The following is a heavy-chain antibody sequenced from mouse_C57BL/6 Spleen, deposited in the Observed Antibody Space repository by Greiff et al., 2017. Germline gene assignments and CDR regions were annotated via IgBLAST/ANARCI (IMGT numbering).Heavy chain of an antibody. D-gene: IGHD2-5*01. J-gene: IGHJ1*03. V-gene: IGHV5-17*01. CDR3: ARGRYYSNYDWYFDV. Sequence: EVQGVESGGGLVKPGGSLKLSCAASGFTFSDYGMHWVRQAPEKGLEWVAYISSGSSTISYADTVKGRFTISRDNAKNTLFLQMTSLRSEDTAMYYCARGRYYSNYDWYFDVWGTGTTVTVSS. CDR2: ISSGSSTI. CDR1: GFTFSDYG.